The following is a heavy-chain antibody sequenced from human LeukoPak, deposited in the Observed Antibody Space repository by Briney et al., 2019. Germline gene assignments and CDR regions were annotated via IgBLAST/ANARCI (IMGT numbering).Heavy chain of an antibody. CDR3: ARGYDILTGYTRSFDY. CDR2: INHSGST. Sequence: PSETLSLTCAVYGGSFSGYYWSWIRQPPGKGLEWIGEINHSGSTNYNPSLKSRVTISVDTSKNQFSLKLSSVPAADTAVYYCARGYDILTGYTRSFDYWGQGTLVTVSS. J-gene: IGHJ4*02. D-gene: IGHD3-9*01. V-gene: IGHV4-34*01. CDR1: GGSFSGYY.